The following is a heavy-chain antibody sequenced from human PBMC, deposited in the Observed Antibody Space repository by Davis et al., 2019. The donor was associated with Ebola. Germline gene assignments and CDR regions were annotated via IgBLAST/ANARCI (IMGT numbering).Heavy chain of an antibody. CDR2: INPSGGST. D-gene: IGHD6-13*01. CDR1: GYTFTSYY. J-gene: IGHJ4*02. V-gene: IGHV1-46*01. Sequence: ASVKVSCKASGYTFTSYYMHWVRQAPGQGLEWMGIINPSGGSTSYAQKLQGRVTMTTDTSTSTAYMELRSLRSDDTAVYYCARDLYSSPFDYWGQGTLVTVSS. CDR3: ARDLYSSPFDY.